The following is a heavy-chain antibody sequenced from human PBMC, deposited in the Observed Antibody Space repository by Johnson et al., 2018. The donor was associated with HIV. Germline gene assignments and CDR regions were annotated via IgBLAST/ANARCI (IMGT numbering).Heavy chain of an antibody. J-gene: IGHJ3*01. CDR3: ARRAYCGGCSYIGFDL. D-gene: IGHD2-21*01. V-gene: IGHV3-7*05. CDR2: INEDGSEE. Sequence: VKLVESGGGLVQRGGSLRLSCAASGFTFSNYWMSWVRQAPGKGLELVANINEDGSEEYYVDSMEGRFTISRDNAKNSLYLQIDSLRAEDTAVYYCARRAYCGGCSYIGFDLWGQGTKVTVSS. CDR1: GFTFSNYW.